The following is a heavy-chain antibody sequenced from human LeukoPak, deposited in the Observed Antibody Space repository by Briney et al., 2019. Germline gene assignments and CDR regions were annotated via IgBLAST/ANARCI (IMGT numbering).Heavy chain of an antibody. CDR1: GYTFTSYG. D-gene: IGHD6-19*01. V-gene: IGHV1-3*01. J-gene: IGHJ4*02. Sequence: ASVKVSCKASGYTFTSYGISWVRQAPGQRLEWMGWINAGTGNTKYSQKFQGRVTITRDTSASTAYMDLSSLRSEDTAVYYCARDRITVAGSFDYWGQGTLVTVSS. CDR3: ARDRITVAGSFDY. CDR2: INAGTGNT.